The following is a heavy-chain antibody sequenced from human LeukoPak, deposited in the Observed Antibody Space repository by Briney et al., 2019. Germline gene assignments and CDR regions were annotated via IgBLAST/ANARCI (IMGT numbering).Heavy chain of an antibody. J-gene: IGHJ4*02. CDR3: AKDFYRADFWSGFFDY. Sequence: GGSLRLSCAASGFTFSSYAVSWVRQAPGKGLEWVSAISGSGGSTYYADSVKGRFTISRDNSKNTLYLQMSSLRAEDTAVYYCAKDFYRADFWSGFFDYWGQGTLVTVSS. V-gene: IGHV3-23*01. CDR1: GFTFSSYA. D-gene: IGHD3-3*01. CDR2: ISGSGGST.